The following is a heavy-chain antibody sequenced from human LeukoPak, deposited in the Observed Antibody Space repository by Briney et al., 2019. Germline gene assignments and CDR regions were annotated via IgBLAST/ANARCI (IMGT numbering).Heavy chain of an antibody. D-gene: IGHD2-8*02. V-gene: IGHV3-7*01. CDR2: IKQDGSEK. CDR1: GFTFSSYW. Sequence: GGSLRLSCAASGFTFSSYWMSWVRQAPGKGLEWVANIKQDGSEKYYADSVKGRFTISRDNSKNTLYLQMNSLRAEDTAVYYCAKAGGHLDYWGQGTLVTVSS. CDR3: AKAGGHLDY. J-gene: IGHJ4*02.